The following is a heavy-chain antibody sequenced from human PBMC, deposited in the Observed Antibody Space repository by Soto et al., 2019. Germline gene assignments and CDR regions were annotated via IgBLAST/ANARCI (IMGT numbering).Heavy chain of an antibody. CDR3: ARALFRPSDTSGYYEY. CDR2: IHYTGYA. V-gene: IGHV4-59*01. Sequence: PSETLSLTCLVSGDSITTYYWTWIRQPPGKGLEWLGCIHYTGYANYIPSLQGRVTMSVYPSKNHFSLSLTSVTAVDTAVYYCARALFRPSDTSGYYEYSGQGILVTVSA. J-gene: IGHJ4*02. CDR1: GDSITTYY. D-gene: IGHD3-22*01.